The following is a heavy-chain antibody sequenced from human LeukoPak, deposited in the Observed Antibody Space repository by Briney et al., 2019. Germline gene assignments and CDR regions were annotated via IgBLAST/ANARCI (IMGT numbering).Heavy chain of an antibody. D-gene: IGHD1-1*01. CDR3: AKDMTTRGAFDI. J-gene: IGHJ3*02. Sequence: GGSLRLSCAASGFAFSSYVINWVRQAPGKGLEWVSAIGGTGRTYYADPVKGRFTISRDNSKNTVFLQMNSLRAEDTAIFYCAKDMTTRGAFDIWGQGTMVTVPS. V-gene: IGHV3-23*01. CDR2: IGGTGRT. CDR1: GFAFSSYV.